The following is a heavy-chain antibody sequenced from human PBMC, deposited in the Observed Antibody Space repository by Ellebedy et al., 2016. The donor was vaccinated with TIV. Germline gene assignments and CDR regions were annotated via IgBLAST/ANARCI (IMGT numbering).Heavy chain of an antibody. CDR3: ASHPAAAYRYYYYGMDV. Sequence: AASVKVSCKASGGTFSSYAISWVRQAPGQGLEWMGGIIPIFGTANYAQKFQGRVTITADESTSTAYMELSSLRSEDTAVYYCASHPAAAYRYYYYGMDVWGQGTTVTVSS. D-gene: IGHD6-13*01. CDR1: GGTFSSYA. V-gene: IGHV1-69*13. CDR2: IIPIFGTA. J-gene: IGHJ6*02.